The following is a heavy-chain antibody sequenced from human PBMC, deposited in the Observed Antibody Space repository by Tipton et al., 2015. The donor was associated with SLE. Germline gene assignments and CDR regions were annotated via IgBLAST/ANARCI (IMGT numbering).Heavy chain of an antibody. CDR1: GGSISSYY. CDR3: AREGGEGVTTVLWWFDP. V-gene: IGHV4-4*07. Sequence: TLSLTCTVSGGSISSYYWSWIRQPAGKGLEWFGRIYTSGSTNYNPSLKSRVTMSVDTSKNQFSLKLSSVTAADTAVYYCAREGGEGVTTVLWWFDPWGQGTLVTVSS. CDR2: IYTSGST. D-gene: IGHD4-17*01. J-gene: IGHJ5*02.